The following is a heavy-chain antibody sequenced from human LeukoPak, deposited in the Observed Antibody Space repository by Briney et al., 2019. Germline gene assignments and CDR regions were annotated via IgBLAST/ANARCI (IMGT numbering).Heavy chain of an antibody. D-gene: IGHD3-22*01. CDR2: VYHSGST. V-gene: IGHV4-4*02. CDR1: GVSVTSSTW. CDR3: ARATDDSSGYFFHDAFDI. J-gene: IGHJ3*02. Sequence: PSGTLSLTCAVSGVSVTSSTWWSWVRQSPGKGLEGIGEVYHSGSTYYNPSLKSRVTISVDTSKNQFSLKLSSVTAADTAVYYCARATDDSSGYFFHDAFDIWGQGTMVTVSS.